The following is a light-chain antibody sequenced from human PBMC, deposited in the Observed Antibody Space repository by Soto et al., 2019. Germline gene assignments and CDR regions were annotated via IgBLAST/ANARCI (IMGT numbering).Light chain of an antibody. J-gene: IGLJ2*01. V-gene: IGLV1-51*01. Sequence: QSVLTQPPSVSAAPGQKVTISCSGSSSNIGNNYVSWYQQLPGTAPKLLIYDNNKRPSGIPDRFSGSKSGTSATLGITGLQTGDEADYYCGTWDSSLSALVGGGTKITVL. CDR2: DNN. CDR1: SSNIGNNY. CDR3: GTWDSSLSAL.